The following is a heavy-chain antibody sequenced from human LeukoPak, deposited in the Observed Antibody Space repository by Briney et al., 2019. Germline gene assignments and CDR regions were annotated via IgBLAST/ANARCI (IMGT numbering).Heavy chain of an antibody. J-gene: IGHJ4*02. Sequence: PSETLSLTCAVYGGSFSGYYWSWIRQLPGKGLEWIGEINHSGSTNYNPSLKSRVTISVDTSKNQFSLKLSSVIAADTAVYYCARGARGYSYGNYFDYWGQGTLVTVSS. CDR1: GGSFSGYY. CDR3: ARGARGYSYGNYFDY. D-gene: IGHD5-18*01. V-gene: IGHV4-34*01. CDR2: INHSGST.